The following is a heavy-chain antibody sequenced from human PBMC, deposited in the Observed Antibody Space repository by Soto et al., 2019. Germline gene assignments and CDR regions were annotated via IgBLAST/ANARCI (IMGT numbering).Heavy chain of an antibody. J-gene: IGHJ4*02. Sequence: GASVKVSCKASGYTFTSYGISWVRQAPGQGLEWMGWISAYNGNTNYAQKLQGRVTMTTDTSTSTAYMELRSLRSDDTAVYYCARVNTMVRGVISLFDYWGQGTLVTVSS. V-gene: IGHV1-18*01. D-gene: IGHD3-10*01. CDR1: GYTFTSYG. CDR3: ARVNTMVRGVISLFDY. CDR2: ISAYNGNT.